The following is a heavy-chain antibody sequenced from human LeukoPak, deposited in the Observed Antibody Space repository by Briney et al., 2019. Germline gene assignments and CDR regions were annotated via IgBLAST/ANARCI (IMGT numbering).Heavy chain of an antibody. CDR2: IRSKAYGGTT. V-gene: IGHV3-49*04. J-gene: IGHJ4*02. Sequence: GGSLSLSCTASGFTFAEYAMSWVRPAPGKGRGWVGFIRSKAYGGTTEYAASVKGRITISRDDSKSIAYLQMNSLKTEDTAVYYCTRGGMATISIGYWGQGTLVTVSS. CDR1: GFTFAEYA. D-gene: IGHD5-24*01. CDR3: TRGGMATISIGY.